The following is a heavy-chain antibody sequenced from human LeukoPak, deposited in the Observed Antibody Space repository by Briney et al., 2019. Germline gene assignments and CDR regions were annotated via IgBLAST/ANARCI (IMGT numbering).Heavy chain of an antibody. CDR1: GFTFSNSD. V-gene: IGHV3-48*01. D-gene: IGHD3-10*01. CDR2: IRSSSSTI. Sequence: GGSLRLSCAASGFTFSNSDMNWVRQAPGKGLEWVSYIRSSSSTIYYADSVKGRFTISRDNAKNSLYLQMNSLRAEDTAVYYCARANYGSGYVFDYWGQGTLVTVSS. CDR3: ARANYGSGYVFDY. J-gene: IGHJ4*02.